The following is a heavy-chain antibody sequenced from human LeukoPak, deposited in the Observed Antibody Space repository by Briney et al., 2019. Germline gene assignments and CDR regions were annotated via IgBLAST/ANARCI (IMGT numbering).Heavy chain of an antibody. J-gene: IGHJ4*02. CDR3: ARAQVRGVINFDY. CDR2: INQSGST. Sequence: SETLSLTCAVYGGSLSGFYWSWIRQSPGKGLEWIGEINQSGSTNYNPSLKSRVTISGDTSKNQFSLRLSSVTAADTAVYYCARAQVRGVINFDYWGQGTLVTVSS. D-gene: IGHD3-10*01. V-gene: IGHV4-34*01. CDR1: GGSLSGFY.